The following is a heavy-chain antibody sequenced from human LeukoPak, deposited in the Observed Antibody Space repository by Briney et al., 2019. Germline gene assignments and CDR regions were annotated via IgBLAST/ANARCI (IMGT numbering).Heavy chain of an antibody. CDR2: ISWSSGII. J-gene: IGHJ4*02. CDR3: AKASGDERIDY. V-gene: IGHV3-9*01. D-gene: IGHD3-10*01. Sequence: GGSLRLSCAASGFTFDDYAMHWVRQAPGKGLEWVSGISWSSGIIGYADSVKGRFTLSRDHAKNSLYLQMNSLRAEDTALYYCAKASGDERIDYWGQGTLGTVSS. CDR1: GFTFDDYA.